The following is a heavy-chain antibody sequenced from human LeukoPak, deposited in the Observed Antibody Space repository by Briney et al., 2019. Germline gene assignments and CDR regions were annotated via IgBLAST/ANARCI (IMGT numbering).Heavy chain of an antibody. D-gene: IGHD2-2*01. CDR1: GLTLSFYA. CDR2: ISGRGGST. J-gene: IGHJ6*03. V-gene: IGHV3-23*01. Sequence: GGSLRLSCSVSGLTLSFYAMSCARPAPGRAREWVSDISGRGGSTSYADSVKGRFTISRDNSKNTLYLQMNSLRAEDTAVYYCAKRDGYCSSTSCLYYYYMDVWGKGTTVTVSS. CDR3: AKRDGYCSSTSCLYYYYMDV.